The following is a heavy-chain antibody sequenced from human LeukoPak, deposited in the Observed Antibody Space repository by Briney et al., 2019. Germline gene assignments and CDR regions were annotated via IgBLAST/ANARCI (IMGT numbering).Heavy chain of an antibody. D-gene: IGHD6-13*01. J-gene: IGHJ4*02. CDR3: ARDSSSWSPFDY. CDR2: IYYSGST. V-gene: IGHV4-61*01. Sequence: SETLSLTCTVSGGSISSSSYYWGWIRQPPGKGLEWIGYIYYSGSTNYNPSLKSRVTISVDTSKNQFSLKLSSVTAADTAVYYCARDSSSWSPFDYWGQGTLVTVSS. CDR1: GGSISSSSYY.